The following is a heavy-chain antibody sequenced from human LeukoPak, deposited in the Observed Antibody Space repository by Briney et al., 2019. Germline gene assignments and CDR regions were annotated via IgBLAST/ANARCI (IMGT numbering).Heavy chain of an antibody. CDR1: GFTFSSYG. V-gene: IGHV3-48*01. J-gene: IGHJ3*02. CDR3: ARGRDWDWAAFDI. Sequence: GGSLRLSCAASGFTFSSYGMHWVRQAPGKGLEWVSSISSSSSTIYYADSVKGRFTISRDNAKNSLYLQMNSLRAEDTAVYYCARGRDWDWAAFDIWGQGTMVTVSS. D-gene: IGHD1-26*01. CDR2: ISSSSSTI.